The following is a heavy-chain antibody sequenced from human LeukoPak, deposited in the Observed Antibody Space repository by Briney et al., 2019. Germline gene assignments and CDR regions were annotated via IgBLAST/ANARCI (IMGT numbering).Heavy chain of an antibody. CDR2: ITDSGGST. V-gene: IGHV3-23*01. D-gene: IGHD1-26*01. CDR3: AKDELGATGYPFDY. CDR1: GFTFSSYA. Sequence: PSGGSLRLSCAASGFTFSSYAMSWVRQAPGKGLEWVSDITDSGGSTYYADSVKGRFTISRDNSKNTLYLQMNSLRAEDTAVYYCAKDELGATGYPFDYWGQGTLVTVSS. J-gene: IGHJ4*02.